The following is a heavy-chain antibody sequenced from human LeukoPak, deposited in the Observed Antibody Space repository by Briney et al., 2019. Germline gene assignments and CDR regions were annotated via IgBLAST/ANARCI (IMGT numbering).Heavy chain of an antibody. Sequence: ASVKVSCKASGYTFTGYYMHWVRQAPGQGLEWMGWISAYNGNTNYAQKLQGRVTMTTDTSTSTAYMELRSLRSDDTAVYYCARDSSSWLDYWGQGTLVTVSS. D-gene: IGHD6-6*01. V-gene: IGHV1-18*04. CDR1: GYTFTGYY. CDR2: ISAYNGNT. CDR3: ARDSSSWLDY. J-gene: IGHJ4*02.